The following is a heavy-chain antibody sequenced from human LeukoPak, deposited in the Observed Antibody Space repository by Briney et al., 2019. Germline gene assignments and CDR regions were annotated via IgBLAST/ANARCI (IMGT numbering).Heavy chain of an antibody. V-gene: IGHV3-7*01. CDR1: GFRFRDYW. CDR2: IKNDGSEK. J-gene: IGHJ6*02. CDR3: GRGRSLDV. Sequence: GGSLRLSCAASGFRFRDYWMTWVRQAPGKGLEWVANIKNDGSEKNCVDSVKGRFAISRDNAKNSVDLQMNSLRVEDTAVYYCGRGRSLDVWGQGTTVTVSS.